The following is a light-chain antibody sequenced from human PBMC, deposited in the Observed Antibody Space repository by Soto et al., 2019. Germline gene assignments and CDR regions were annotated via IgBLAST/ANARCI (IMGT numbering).Light chain of an antibody. J-gene: IGKJ1*01. CDR3: QQYNNYGSWT. CDR1: QSISAG. CDR2: KAS. V-gene: IGKV1-5*03. Sequence: DIQMTQSPSTLSASVGDRVTITCRASQSISAGLAWYQQKPGKAPKLLIYKASSLESGVPSRFSGSGSATEFTLTLTSLQPDDFPTYYCQQYNNYGSWTFGQGTKVEIK.